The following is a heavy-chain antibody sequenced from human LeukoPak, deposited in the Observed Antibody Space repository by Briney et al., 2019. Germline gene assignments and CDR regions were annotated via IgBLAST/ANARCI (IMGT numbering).Heavy chain of an antibody. D-gene: IGHD6-25*01. CDR1: GGSFSSYY. CDR3: ARRSGNSSGWQDYL. J-gene: IGHJ4*02. Sequence: SETLSLTCAVSGGSFSSYYWSWVRQPPGKGLEWIANIYHTGSTNYNPSLSSRVTISIDTAKNQFSLKLTSVTAADTAVYYCARRSGNSSGWQDYLWGQGTLVTVSS. CDR2: IYHTGST. V-gene: IGHV4-59*01.